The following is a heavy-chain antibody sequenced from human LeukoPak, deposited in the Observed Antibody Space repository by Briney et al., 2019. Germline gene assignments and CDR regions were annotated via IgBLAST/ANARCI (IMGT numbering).Heavy chain of an antibody. CDR3: ARLGVPGDYYYYMDV. Sequence: ASVKVSCKASGYTFTNYYMHWVRQAPGQGLEWMGIINPSGGGTSYAQKFQGRVTITADKSTSTAYMELSSLRSEDTAVYYCARLGVPGDYYYYMDVWGKGTTVTISS. D-gene: IGHD3-10*01. CDR1: GYTFTNYY. J-gene: IGHJ6*03. CDR2: INPSGGGT. V-gene: IGHV1-46*01.